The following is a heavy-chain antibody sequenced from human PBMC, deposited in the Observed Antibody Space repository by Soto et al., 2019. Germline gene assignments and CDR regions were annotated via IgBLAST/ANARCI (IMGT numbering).Heavy chain of an antibody. CDR1: GGSVSSGSYY. V-gene: IGHV4-61*01. CDR3: ARDRHCSGGSCYSGMDV. J-gene: IGHJ6*02. D-gene: IGHD2-15*01. CDR2: IYYSGST. Sequence: QVQLQESGPGLVKPSETLSLTCTVSGGSVSSGSYYWSWIRQPPGKELEWIGYIYYSGSTNYNPSLKSRVTISVDTSKNQFSLKLSSVTAADTAVYYCARDRHCSGGSCYSGMDVWGQGTTVTVSS.